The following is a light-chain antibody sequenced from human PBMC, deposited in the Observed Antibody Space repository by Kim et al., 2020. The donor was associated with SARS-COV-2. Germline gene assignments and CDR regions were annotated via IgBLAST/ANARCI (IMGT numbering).Light chain of an antibody. V-gene: IGKV3-20*01. CDR2: SAS. CDR3: QQSGSSPPT. J-gene: IGKJ4*01. CDR1: QSVSSNS. Sequence: EIVLTQSPGTLSLSPGERATLSCRASQSVSSNSVAWYQHKPGQAPRLLIYSASSRATGIPDRFGGSGSGTDFTLTITRLESEDFAMYYCQQSGSSPPTFGGGTKVDIK.